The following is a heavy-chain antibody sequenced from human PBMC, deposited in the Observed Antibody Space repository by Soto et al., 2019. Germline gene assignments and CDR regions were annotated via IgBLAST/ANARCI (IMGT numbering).Heavy chain of an antibody. CDR1: GFSVSSDY. CDR2: IYSGGIT. Sequence: GGYLRLSCAASGFSVSSDYMNWVHQAPGKGLEWVSVIYSGGITCYADSVKGRFTISRDNSKNTLYLQMNNLRTEDTAVYYCATVRGYRQDFDAFDIWGQGTMVTVSS. J-gene: IGHJ3*02. D-gene: IGHD3-16*02. CDR3: ATVRGYRQDFDAFDI. V-gene: IGHV3-66*01.